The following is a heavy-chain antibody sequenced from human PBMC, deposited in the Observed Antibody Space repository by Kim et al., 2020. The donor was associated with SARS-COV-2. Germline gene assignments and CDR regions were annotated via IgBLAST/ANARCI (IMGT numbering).Heavy chain of an antibody. CDR3: ATILITMVRGVIHDYYYYGMDV. V-gene: IGHV1-24*01. CDR2: FDPEDGET. D-gene: IGHD3-10*01. Sequence: ASVKVSCKVSGYTLTELSMHWVRQAPGKGLEWMGGFDPEDGETIYAQKFQGRVTMTEDTSTDTAYMELSSLRSEDTAVYYCATILITMVRGVIHDYYYYGMDVWGQGTTVTVSS. J-gene: IGHJ6*02. CDR1: GYTLTELS.